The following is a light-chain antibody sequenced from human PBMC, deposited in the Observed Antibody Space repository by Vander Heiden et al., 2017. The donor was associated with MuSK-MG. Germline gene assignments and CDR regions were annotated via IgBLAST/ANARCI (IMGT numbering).Light chain of an antibody. CDR1: QSVSSDY. Sequence: EIVLTQSPGTLSLSPGERATLSCRASQSVSSDYLGWYQQKPGQAPRLLICAASNRAVGIPDRFSGSGSGTDFTLTISRLEPEDFAVYYCQLYGRSHSTFGQGTKVEIK. J-gene: IGKJ1*01. CDR2: AAS. CDR3: QLYGRSHST. V-gene: IGKV3-20*01.